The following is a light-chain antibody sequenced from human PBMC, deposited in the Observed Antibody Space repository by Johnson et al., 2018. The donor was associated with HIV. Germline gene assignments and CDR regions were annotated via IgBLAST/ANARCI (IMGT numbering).Light chain of an antibody. V-gene: IGLV1-51*01. CDR2: DNN. Sequence: QSVLTQPPSVSAAPGQKVTISCSGSSSNIGNNYVSWFQHLPGTAPKLLIYDNNKRPSGIPDRFSASKSGTSATLGITGLPTGAEADYYCGTWDSSLSAGFFGAGTKVTVL. J-gene: IGLJ1*01. CDR1: SSNIGNNY. CDR3: GTWDSSLSAGF.